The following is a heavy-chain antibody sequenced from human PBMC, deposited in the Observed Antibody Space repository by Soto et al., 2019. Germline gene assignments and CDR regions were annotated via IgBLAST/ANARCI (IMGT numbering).Heavy chain of an antibody. J-gene: IGHJ5*02. CDR1: GGSIRSGGYA. CDR2: IYYSGIT. V-gene: IGHV4-31*03. D-gene: IGHD3-22*01. CDR3: ATSYDSTGTYSFDP. Sequence: PSETLCITSTFSGGSIRSGGYAWSWIRQPPGKGLEWSGYIYYSGITYYNPSLKSRVPISVDTSKNQFSLKLSSVTAAETAVYDRATSYDSTGTYSFDPWGQGTMVTVSP.